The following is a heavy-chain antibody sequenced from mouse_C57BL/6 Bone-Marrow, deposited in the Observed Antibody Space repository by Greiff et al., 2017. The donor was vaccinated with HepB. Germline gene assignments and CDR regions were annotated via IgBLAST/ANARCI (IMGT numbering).Heavy chain of an antibody. Sequence: VQGVESGPGLVQPSQSLSITCTVSGFSLTSYGVHWVRQSPGKGLEWLGVIWRGGSTDYNAAFMSRLSITKDNSKSQVFFKMNSLQADDTAIYYCAKHGNYSFYAMDYWGQGTSVTVSS. J-gene: IGHJ4*01. V-gene: IGHV2-5*01. CDR2: IWRGGST. D-gene: IGHD2-1*01. CDR3: AKHGNYSFYAMDY. CDR1: GFSLTSYG.